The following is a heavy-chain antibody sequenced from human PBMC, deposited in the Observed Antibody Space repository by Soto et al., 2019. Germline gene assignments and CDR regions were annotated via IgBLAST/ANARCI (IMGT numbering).Heavy chain of an antibody. Sequence: GGSLRLSCAASGFTFSSYSMNWVRQAPGKGLEWVSSISSSSSYIYYADSVKGRFTISRDNAKNSLNLQMNSLRAEDTAVYYCARGQRGSVYYLDYWGQGTLVTVSS. V-gene: IGHV3-21*01. D-gene: IGHD5-12*01. CDR3: ARGQRGSVYYLDY. CDR1: GFTFSSYS. CDR2: ISSSSSYI. J-gene: IGHJ4*02.